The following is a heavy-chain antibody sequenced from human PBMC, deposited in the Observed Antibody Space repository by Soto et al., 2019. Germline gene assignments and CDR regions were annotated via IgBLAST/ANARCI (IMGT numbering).Heavy chain of an antibody. CDR2: ISAYNGNT. V-gene: IGHV1-18*01. Sequence: GASVKVSCKASGYTFTSYGISWVRQAPGQGLEWMGWISAYNGNTNYAQKLQGRVTMTTDTSTSTAYMELRSLRSDDTAVYYCAREGLDKRSRYYYYGMDVRAQRTTVTVSS. J-gene: IGHJ6*02. D-gene: IGHD1-1*01. CDR3: AREGLDKRSRYYYYGMDV. CDR1: GYTFTSYG.